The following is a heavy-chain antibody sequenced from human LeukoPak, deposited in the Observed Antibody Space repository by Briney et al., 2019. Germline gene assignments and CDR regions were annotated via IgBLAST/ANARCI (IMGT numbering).Heavy chain of an antibody. V-gene: IGHV3-7*01. CDR3: VSGWGDCTIISCYTGGDAFDM. CDR2: IKYDESER. D-gene: IGHD2-2*02. Sequence: PGGSLRLSCAASGFTFNSHWMSWVRQAPGKGLEWVANIKYDESERNYLDSVRGRFTISRDNVKKSLYLQMNSLRAEDTAIYYCVSGWGDCTIISCYTGGDAFDMWGLGTMVTVSS. J-gene: IGHJ3*02. CDR1: GFTFNSHW.